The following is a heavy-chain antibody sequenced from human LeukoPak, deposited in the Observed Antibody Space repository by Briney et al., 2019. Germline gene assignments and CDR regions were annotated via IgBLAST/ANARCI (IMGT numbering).Heavy chain of an antibody. V-gene: IGHV4-39*07. CDR1: GGSISSSSYY. D-gene: IGHD3-22*01. Sequence: SETLSLTCTVSGGSISSSSYYWGWIRQPPGKGLEWIGSIYYSGSTYYNPSLKSRVTISVDTSKNQFSLKLSSVTAADTAVYYCARDIYYYDSSGYRHYYYMDVWGKGTTVTVSS. J-gene: IGHJ6*03. CDR2: IYYSGST. CDR3: ARDIYYYDSSGYRHYYYMDV.